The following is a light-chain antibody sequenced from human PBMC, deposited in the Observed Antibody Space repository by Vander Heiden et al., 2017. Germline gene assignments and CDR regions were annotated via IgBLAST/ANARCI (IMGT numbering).Light chain of an antibody. Sequence: QSVLTQTPSTSGTPGQRVTISCSGRSSNIGDNTVNWYQQLPGTAPKVLIYGNNQRPSGVPDRFSGSKSGTSASLAISGLQSEDEADYYCASWDDSLNGVVFGGGTKLTVL. CDR2: GNN. J-gene: IGLJ3*02. V-gene: IGLV1-44*01. CDR1: SSNIGDNT. CDR3: ASWDDSLNGVV.